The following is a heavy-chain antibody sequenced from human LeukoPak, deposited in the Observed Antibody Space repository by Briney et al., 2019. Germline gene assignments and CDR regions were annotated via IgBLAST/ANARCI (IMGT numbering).Heavy chain of an antibody. V-gene: IGHV3-30*18. CDR1: GFTFSSHG. CDR2: ISYDGNKK. CDR3: AKEYTNSAHYFDY. Sequence: PGGPLRLSCAASGFTFSSHGIHWVRQAPGKGLEWVAVISYDGNKKYYADSVKGRFTISRDNSKNTLYLQMNSLRPEDTAVYHCAKEYTNSAHYFDYWGQGTLVTVSS. D-gene: IGHD4-23*01. J-gene: IGHJ4*02.